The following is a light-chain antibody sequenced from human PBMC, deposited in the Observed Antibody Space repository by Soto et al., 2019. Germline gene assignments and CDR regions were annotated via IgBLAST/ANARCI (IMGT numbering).Light chain of an antibody. Sequence: DIVMTQSPDSLAVSLGERATINCKSSQSVLYSSNNKNYLAWYQQKPGQPPKLLIYWASTRESGVPDRFSGNGSGTDFPLTLSRLQGEELAVYYCQQYYSTPLTFGGGTKVEIK. J-gene: IGKJ4*01. CDR2: WAS. CDR3: QQYYSTPLT. V-gene: IGKV4-1*01. CDR1: QSVLYSSNNKNY.